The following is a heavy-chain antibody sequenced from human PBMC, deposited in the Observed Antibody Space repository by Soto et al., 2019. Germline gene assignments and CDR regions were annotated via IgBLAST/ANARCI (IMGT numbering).Heavy chain of an antibody. CDR1: GGTFSSYA. CDR2: IIPIFGTA. D-gene: IGHD5-18*01. J-gene: IGHJ6*02. CDR3: ARVGSTAMVTFYYYGMDV. Sequence: ASVKVSCKASGGTFSSYAISWVRQAPGQGLEWMGGIIPIFGTANYAQKFQGRVTITADESTSTAYMELSSLRSEDTAVYYCARVGSTAMVTFYYYGMDVWGQGTTVTVSS. V-gene: IGHV1-69*13.